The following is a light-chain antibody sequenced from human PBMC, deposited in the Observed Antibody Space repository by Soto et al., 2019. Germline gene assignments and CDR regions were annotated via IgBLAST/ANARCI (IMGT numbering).Light chain of an antibody. CDR3: QQHGSSPRT. CDR2: AAS. V-gene: IGKV3-20*01. J-gene: IGKJ4*01. CDR1: QSVGTSY. Sequence: EIVLTQSPDTLSLSPGERATLSCRASQSVGTSYLAWYQQKPGQAPRLLIYAASSRATGIPDRFTGSGSGTDFALTISRLQHEDFAVYFCQQHGSSPRTFGGGTKV.